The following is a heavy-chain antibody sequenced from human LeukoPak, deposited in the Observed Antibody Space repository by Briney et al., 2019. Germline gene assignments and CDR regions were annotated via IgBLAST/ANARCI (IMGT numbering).Heavy chain of an antibody. V-gene: IGHV1-8*03. D-gene: IGHD1-20*01. CDR2: MNPNSGNT. Sequence: ASVKVSCKASGYTFTSYDINWVRQATGQGLEWMGWMNPNSGNTGYAQKFQGRVTITADESTSTAYMELSSLRSEDTAVYYCARGPYNWNPLRDYYYYYMDVWGKGTTVTISS. CDR3: ARGPYNWNPLRDYYYYYMDV. J-gene: IGHJ6*03. CDR1: GYTFTSYD.